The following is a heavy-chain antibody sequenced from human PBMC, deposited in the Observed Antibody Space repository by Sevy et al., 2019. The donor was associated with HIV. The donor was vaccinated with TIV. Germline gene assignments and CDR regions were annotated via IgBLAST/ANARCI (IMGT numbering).Heavy chain of an antibody. Sequence: GGSLRLSCAASGFTFDSYAMHWVRQVAGKGLEWVATISGSGYATYYADSVKGRFIISRDTSRNTLYLQMNSLRVEDSAVYFCAKDGVTVFGVVFTFDSWGQGTLVTVSS. CDR3: AKDGVTVFGVVFTFDS. CDR1: GFTFDSYA. D-gene: IGHD3-3*01. CDR2: ISGSGYAT. J-gene: IGHJ4*02. V-gene: IGHV3-23*01.